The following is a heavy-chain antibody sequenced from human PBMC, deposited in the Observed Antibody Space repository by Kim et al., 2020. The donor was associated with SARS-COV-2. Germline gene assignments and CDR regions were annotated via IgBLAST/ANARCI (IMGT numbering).Heavy chain of an antibody. D-gene: IGHD6-13*01. V-gene: IGHV4-4*02. J-gene: IGHJ6*02. CDR3: ARASPLLGSSSWYSYYYYGMDV. CDR1: GGSISSSNW. Sequence: SETLSLTCAVSGGSISSSNWWSWVRQPPGKGLEWIGEIYHSGSTNYNPSLKSRVTISVDKSKNQFSLKLSSVTAADTAVYYCARASPLLGSSSWYSYYYYGMDVWGQGTTVTVSS. CDR2: IYHSGST.